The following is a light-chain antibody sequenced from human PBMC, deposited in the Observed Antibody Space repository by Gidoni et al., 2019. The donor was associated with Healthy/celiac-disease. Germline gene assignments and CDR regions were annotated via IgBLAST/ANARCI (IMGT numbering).Light chain of an antibody. J-gene: IGKJ2*01. CDR2: KVS. CDR1: QSLVYSDGNTY. V-gene: IGKV2-30*01. CDR3: RQGTHWPPYT. Sequence: DVVMTPSPPSLPVTLGQPASISCRSSQSLVYSDGNTYLNWFQQRPGHSPRRLMYKVSNRDSGVPDRFSGSGSGTDGTLKISRVEAEDVGVYYCRQGTHWPPYTFGQGTKLEIK.